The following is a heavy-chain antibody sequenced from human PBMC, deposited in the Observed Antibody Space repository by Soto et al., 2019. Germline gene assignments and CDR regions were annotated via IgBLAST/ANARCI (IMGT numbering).Heavy chain of an antibody. CDR3: ASEYSSSYGPLDP. Sequence: ASVKVSCKASGYTFTSYDINWVRQATGQGLEWMGWMNPNSGNTGYAQKFQGRVTMTRNTSISTAYMELSSLRSEDTAVYYCASEYSSSYGPLDPRGQGTLVTVSS. D-gene: IGHD6-6*01. CDR1: GYTFTSYD. V-gene: IGHV1-8*01. J-gene: IGHJ5*02. CDR2: MNPNSGNT.